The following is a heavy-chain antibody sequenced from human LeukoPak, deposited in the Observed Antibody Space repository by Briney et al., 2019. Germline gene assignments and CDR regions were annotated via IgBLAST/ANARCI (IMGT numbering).Heavy chain of an antibody. V-gene: IGHV3-7*01. J-gene: IGHJ3*02. CDR2: IRQEGSEK. Sequence: PGGSLRLSCAASGFTFSTYWMSWVRQAPGKGLEWVANIRQEGSEKYYVGSVKGRFTISRDNAKNSLYLQMNSLRADDTAVYYCARTARRDVFDIWGQGTMVTVSS. CDR3: ARTARRDVFDI. CDR1: GFTFSTYW.